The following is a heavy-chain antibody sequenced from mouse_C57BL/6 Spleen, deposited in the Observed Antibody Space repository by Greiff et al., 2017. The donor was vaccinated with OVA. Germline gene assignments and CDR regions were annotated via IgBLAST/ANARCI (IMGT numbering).Heavy chain of an antibody. V-gene: IGHV5-6*01. Sequence: EVKLVESGGDLVKPGGSLKLSCAASGFTFSSYGMSWVRQTPDKRLEWVATISSGGSYTYYPDSVKGRFTISRDNAKNTLYLQMSSLKSEDTAMYYCARHDDGSLYWYFDVWGTGTTVTVSS. CDR3: ARHDDGSLYWYFDV. CDR1: GFTFSSYG. CDR2: ISSGGSYT. D-gene: IGHD2-3*01. J-gene: IGHJ1*03.